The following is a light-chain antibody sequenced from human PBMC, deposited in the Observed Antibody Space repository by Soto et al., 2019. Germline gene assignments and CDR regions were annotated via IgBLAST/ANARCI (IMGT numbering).Light chain of an antibody. Sequence: EIVLTQSPGTLSLSPWERATLSCRASQSVSSSYLAWYQQKPGQAPRLLIYGASSRATDIPDRFSGSGSGTDFTLTISRLESEDFAVYYCQQYGSSPPWTFGQGTKVDIK. V-gene: IGKV3-20*01. J-gene: IGKJ1*01. CDR3: QQYGSSPPWT. CDR1: QSVSSSY. CDR2: GAS.